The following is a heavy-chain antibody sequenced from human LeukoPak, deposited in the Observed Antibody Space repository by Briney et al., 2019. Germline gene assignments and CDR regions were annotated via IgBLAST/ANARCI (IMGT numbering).Heavy chain of an antibody. CDR3: ATETNGRHYDY. D-gene: IGHD1-14*01. CDR1: GLTFSTSG. J-gene: IGHJ4*02. Sequence: GGSLRLSCTASGLTFSTSGFNWVRQAPGKGLEWVASIGPTGSDRYHADSIKGRFTISRDNANNFLYLQMNSLRAEDTAVYYCATETNGRHYDYWGRGTLLTVSS. CDR2: IGPTGSDR. V-gene: IGHV3-21*06.